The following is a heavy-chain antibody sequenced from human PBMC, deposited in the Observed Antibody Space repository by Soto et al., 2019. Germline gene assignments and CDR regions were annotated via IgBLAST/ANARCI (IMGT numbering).Heavy chain of an antibody. Sequence: SETLSLTCTVSGGSISSGGYYWSWIRQHPGKGLEWIGYIYYSGSTYYNPSLKSRVTISVDTSKNQFSLKLSSVTAADTAVYYCARERDDYGLHDAFDIWGQGTMVTVSS. D-gene: IGHD4-17*01. V-gene: IGHV4-31*03. CDR2: IYYSGST. J-gene: IGHJ3*02. CDR3: ARERDDYGLHDAFDI. CDR1: GGSISSGGYY.